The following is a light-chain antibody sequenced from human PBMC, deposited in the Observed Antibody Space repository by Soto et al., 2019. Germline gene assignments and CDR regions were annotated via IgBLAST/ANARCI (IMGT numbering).Light chain of an antibody. CDR1: SSDVGGYNY. V-gene: IGLV2-14*01. J-gene: IGLJ1*01. CDR3: SSYTSSSTKV. CDR2: DVS. Sequence: QSALTQPASVSGPPGQSITTSCTGTSSDVGGYNYVSWYQQHPGKAPKLMIYDVSNRPSGVSNRFSGSKSGNTASLTISGLQAEDEADYYCSSYTSSSTKVFGTGTKVTVL.